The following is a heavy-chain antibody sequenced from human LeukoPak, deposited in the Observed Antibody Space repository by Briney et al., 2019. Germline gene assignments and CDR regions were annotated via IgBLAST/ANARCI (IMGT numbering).Heavy chain of an antibody. J-gene: IGHJ6*02. CDR2: IYMDGRT. D-gene: IGHD6-25*01. CDR3: ARLWPMDV. CDR1: GFTFTTYP. V-gene: IGHV3-66*01. Sequence: GGSLRLSCAASGFTFTTYPMNWVRQAPGKGLEWVSTIYMDGRTFYPDSVKGRFTISRDRSKNMLYLQMNYLRVEDTAVYYCARLWPMDVWGQGTTITVSS.